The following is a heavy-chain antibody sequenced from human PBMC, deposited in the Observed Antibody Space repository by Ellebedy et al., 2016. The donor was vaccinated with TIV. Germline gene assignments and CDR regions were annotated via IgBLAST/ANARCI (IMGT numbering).Heavy chain of an antibody. CDR2: IYPRDSYT. D-gene: IGHD5/OR15-5a*01. Sequence: GESLKISCQGSGYTFTKYWISWVRQLPGKGLEWMGRIYPRDSYTIYNPSFKGRVTISADKAVNTARLPWSSLRASDTAIYSCAGQFSVRNANDYWGQGTLVTVS. CDR3: AGQFSVRNANDY. V-gene: IGHV5-10-1*01. CDR1: GYTFTKYW. J-gene: IGHJ4*02.